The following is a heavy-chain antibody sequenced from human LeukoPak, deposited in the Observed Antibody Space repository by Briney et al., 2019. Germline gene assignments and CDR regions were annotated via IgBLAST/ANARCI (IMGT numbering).Heavy chain of an antibody. J-gene: IGHJ4*02. D-gene: IGHD1-26*01. CDR2: ISIGGSTT. Sequence: GGSLRLSCTASGFTLTTYAMSWVRQAPGKGLEWVSTISIGGSTTFYADSVKGRFTISRDSSKNTLYLQMNSLEAEDTAIYYCAKGFSGSYSIFDCWGQGTLVTVSS. CDR1: GFTLTTYA. CDR3: AKGFSGSYSIFDC. V-gene: IGHV3-23*01.